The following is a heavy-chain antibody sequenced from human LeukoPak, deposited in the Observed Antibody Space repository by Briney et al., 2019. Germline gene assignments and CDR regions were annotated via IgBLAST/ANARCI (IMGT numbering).Heavy chain of an antibody. CDR2: INAGNGNT. CDR3: AREHRYDFWGGSDGYYFDY. J-gene: IGHJ4*02. D-gene: IGHD3-3*01. CDR1: GYTFTSYA. Sequence: ASVKVSCKASGYTFTSYAMHWVRQAPGQRLEWMGWINAGNGNTKYSQKFQGRVTITRDASASTAYMELSSLRSEDTAVYYCAREHRYDFWGGSDGYYFDYWGQGTLVTVSS. V-gene: IGHV1-3*01.